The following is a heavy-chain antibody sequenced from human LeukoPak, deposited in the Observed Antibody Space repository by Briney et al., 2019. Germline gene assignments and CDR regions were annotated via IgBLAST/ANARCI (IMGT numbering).Heavy chain of an antibody. CDR1: GFTFSSYA. CDR2: VSDSGSGT. Sequence: GGSLRLSCAASGFTFSSYAMSWVRQAPGRGLEWVSAVSDSGSGTYYADSVKGRFTISRDNSKNTLYLQMTSLRAEDTALYYCAKGKGSSGWYDWGQGTLVTVSS. V-gene: IGHV3-23*01. J-gene: IGHJ4*02. D-gene: IGHD6-19*01. CDR3: AKGKGSSGWYD.